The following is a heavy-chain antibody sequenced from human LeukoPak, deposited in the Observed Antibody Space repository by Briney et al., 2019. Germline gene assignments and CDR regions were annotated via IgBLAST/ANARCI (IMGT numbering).Heavy chain of an antibody. CDR1: GFTFSSYA. CDR3: AKALRTMVRGVTPFDP. D-gene: IGHD3-10*01. V-gene: IGHV3-23*01. CDR2: ISGSGGST. J-gene: IGHJ5*02. Sequence: PGGSLRLSCAASGFTFSSYAMSWVRQAPGKGLEWVSAISGSGGSTYYADSVKGRFTISRDNSKNSLYLQMNSLRAEDTALYYCAKALRTMVRGVTPFDPWGQGTLVTVSS.